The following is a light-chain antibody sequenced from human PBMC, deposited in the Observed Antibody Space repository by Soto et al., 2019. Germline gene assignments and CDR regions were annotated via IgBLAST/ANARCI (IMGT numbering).Light chain of an antibody. CDR1: QSVSSSY. J-gene: IGKJ4*01. CDR3: QQYGSSPLT. CDR2: DAS. Sequence: EIVLTQFPGTLSLSPGERATLSCRASQSVSSSYLAWYQQKPGQAPRVLIFDASSRATGAPDRFSGSGSGTDFTLTIRRLEPGDFAVYYCQQYGSSPLTFGGGTRVEIK. V-gene: IGKV3-20*01.